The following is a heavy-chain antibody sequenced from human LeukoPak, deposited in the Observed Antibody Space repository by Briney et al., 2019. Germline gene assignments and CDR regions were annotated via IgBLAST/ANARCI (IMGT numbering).Heavy chain of an antibody. D-gene: IGHD2-2*01. CDR1: GGAISSDY. Sequence: SETLSLTCSVSGGAISSDYWSWIRQPPGKGLEWIGYIHYSGSTNYNPSLKRRVTISVDTSKNQFSLNLSSVTAADTAVYYRARRYCSSTSCNFDYWGQGTLVTVSS. CDR3: ARRYCSSTSCNFDY. J-gene: IGHJ4*02. V-gene: IGHV4-59*01. CDR2: IHYSGST.